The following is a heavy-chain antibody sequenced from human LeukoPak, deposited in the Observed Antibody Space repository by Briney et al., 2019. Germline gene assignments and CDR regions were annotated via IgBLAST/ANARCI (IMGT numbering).Heavy chain of an antibody. CDR2: ISSSGSTI. CDR3: ARDRYSSGGWYYYYGMDV. J-gene: IGHJ6*02. D-gene: IGHD6-19*01. Sequence: GGSLRLSCAASGFTFSDYYVSWIRQAPGKGLEWVSYISSSGSTIYYADSVKGRFTISRDNAKNSLYLQMNSLRAEDTAVYYCARDRYSSGGWYYYYGMDVWGQGTTVTVSS. V-gene: IGHV3-11*01. CDR1: GFTFSDYY.